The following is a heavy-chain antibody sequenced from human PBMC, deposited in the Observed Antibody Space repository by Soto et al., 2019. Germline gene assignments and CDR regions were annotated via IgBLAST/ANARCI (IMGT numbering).Heavy chain of an antibody. Sequence: PGGSLRLSCAASGFTFTNYAMTWVRQAPGKGLEYVSAIGAGGDTFYADSVKGRFTISRDNPKSTLYLQMDSLRADDTAVYSCAMEGVTARFDYWGLGPLVTVSS. D-gene: IGHD6-6*01. J-gene: IGHJ4*02. CDR3: AMEGVTARFDY. CDR1: GFTFTNYA. V-gene: IGHV3-23*01. CDR2: IGAGGDT.